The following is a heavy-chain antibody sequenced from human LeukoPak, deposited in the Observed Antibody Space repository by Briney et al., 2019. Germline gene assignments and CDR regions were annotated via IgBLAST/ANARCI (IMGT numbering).Heavy chain of an antibody. CDR3: AREGLNMVRGVIPKEAWGWFDP. D-gene: IGHD3-10*01. J-gene: IGHJ5*02. CDR1: GDSVSRNTAG. Sequence: SQTLSLTCAISGDSVSRNTAGWNWIRQSPSRGLEWLGRTYYRSKWYFDFAPSVRNRITINPDTSKNQFSLKLSSVTAADTAVYYCAREGLNMVRGVIPKEAWGWFDPWGQGTLVTVSS. V-gene: IGHV6-1*01. CDR2: TYYRSKWYF.